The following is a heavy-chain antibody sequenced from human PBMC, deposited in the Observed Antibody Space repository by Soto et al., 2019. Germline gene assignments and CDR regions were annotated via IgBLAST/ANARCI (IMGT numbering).Heavy chain of an antibody. V-gene: IGHV3-30-3*01. J-gene: IGHJ6*02. CDR2: ISYDGSNK. Sequence: QVQLVESGGGVVQPGRSLRLSCAASGFTVRDYAMHWVRQAPGKGLEWVAVISYDGSNKYYADSVKGRFIISRDNSKNTLYMQMHSLRDEDTAVYYCARDRDYYGSGTRGNYYYDMDVWGQGTTVTVSS. CDR1: GFTVRDYA. D-gene: IGHD3-10*01. CDR3: ARDRDYYGSGTRGNYYYDMDV.